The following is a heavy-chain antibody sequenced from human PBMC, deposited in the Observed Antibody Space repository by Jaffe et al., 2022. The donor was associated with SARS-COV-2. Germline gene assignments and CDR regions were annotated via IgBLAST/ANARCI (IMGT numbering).Heavy chain of an antibody. V-gene: IGHV4-39*01. CDR1: SGSISSNTYY. Sequence: QLQLQESGPGLVKPSETLSLTCTVSSGSISSNTYYWGWIRQPPGKGLEWIGSIYYSGSTYYNPSLKSRVTISVDTSKNQFSLKLSSVTAADTAVYYCARSYGSGSYYYYFDYWGQGTLVTVSS. D-gene: IGHD3-10*01. CDR2: IYYSGST. J-gene: IGHJ4*02. CDR3: ARSYGSGSYYYYFDY.